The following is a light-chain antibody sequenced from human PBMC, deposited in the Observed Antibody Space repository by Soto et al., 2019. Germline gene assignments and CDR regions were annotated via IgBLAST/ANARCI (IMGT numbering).Light chain of an antibody. CDR3: QQYDTSPRT. Sequence: EIVLTQSPDTLSLSPGERATLSCRASQSVRSSYLAWYQQKPGQAPRLLIYHASDRAPGIPDRFSGSGSGTDFTLTISRLEPEDFVVYYCQQYDTSPRTFGQGTKVEIK. CDR2: HAS. V-gene: IGKV3-20*01. CDR1: QSVRSSY. J-gene: IGKJ1*01.